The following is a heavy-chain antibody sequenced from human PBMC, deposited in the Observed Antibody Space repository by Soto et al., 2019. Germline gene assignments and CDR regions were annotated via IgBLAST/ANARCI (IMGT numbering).Heavy chain of an antibody. J-gene: IGHJ6*02. CDR1: GVTFSTYA. D-gene: IGHD5-12*01. CDR2: ISSSSSTI. V-gene: IGHV3-48*01. CDR3: ARDEGYDYGYYYGMDV. Sequence: GGSLRLSCAASGVTFSTYAMAWVRQAPGKGLEWVSYISSSSSTIYYADSVKGRFTISRDNAKNSLYLQMNSLRAEDTAVYYCARDEGYDYGYYYGMDVWGQGTTVTVSS.